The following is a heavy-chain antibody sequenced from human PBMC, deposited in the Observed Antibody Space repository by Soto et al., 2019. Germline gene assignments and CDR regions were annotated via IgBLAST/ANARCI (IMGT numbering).Heavy chain of an antibody. D-gene: IGHD1-26*01. V-gene: IGHV4-61*08. Sequence: SETLSLTCTVSGGSISSGGYYWSWIRPHPGKGLEWIGYIYYSGSTNYNPSLKSRVTLSVDTSKNQFSLKLSSVTAADTAVYYCARLGGSYAVPHFDYWGQGTRVTVSS. CDR1: GGSISSGGYY. CDR2: IYYSGST. J-gene: IGHJ4*02. CDR3: ARLGGSYAVPHFDY.